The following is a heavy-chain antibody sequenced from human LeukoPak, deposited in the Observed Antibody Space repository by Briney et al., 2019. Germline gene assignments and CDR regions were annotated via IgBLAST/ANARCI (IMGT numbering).Heavy chain of an antibody. CDR2: IISAVTAT. Sequence: GGSLRLSCAASGFTFGSYWMHWVRQAPGKGLVWVSRIISAVTATMYADSVKGRFTVSRDNAKKTLYPQMNSLRAEDTAVYYCARGHSGSDGFDVWGQGTIVSPSA. D-gene: IGHD2-21*01. CDR1: GFTFGSYW. V-gene: IGHV3-74*03. CDR3: ARGHSGSDGFDV. J-gene: IGHJ3*01.